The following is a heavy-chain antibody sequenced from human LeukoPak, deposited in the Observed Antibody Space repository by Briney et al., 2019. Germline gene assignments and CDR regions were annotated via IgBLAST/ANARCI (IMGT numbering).Heavy chain of an antibody. CDR1: GGSFSGYY. CDR2: INHSGST. CDR3: ARISKEYCSSTSCYVLGHWFDP. Sequence: SETLSLTCAVYGGSFSGYYWSWIRQPPGKGLEWIGEINHSGSTNYNPSLKSRVTISVDTSKNQFSLKLSSVTAPDTAVYYCARISKEYCSSTSCYVLGHWFDPWGQGTLVTVSS. J-gene: IGHJ5*02. D-gene: IGHD2-2*01. V-gene: IGHV4-34*01.